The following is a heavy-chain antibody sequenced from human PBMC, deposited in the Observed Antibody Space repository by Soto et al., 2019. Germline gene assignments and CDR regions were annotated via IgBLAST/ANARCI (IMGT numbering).Heavy chain of an antibody. J-gene: IGHJ5*02. V-gene: IGHV3-23*01. CDR3: AKERASGYDSVNWFDP. CDR1: GFTFSSYA. CDR2: ISGSGGST. D-gene: IGHD5-12*01. Sequence: GGSLRLSCAASGFTFSSYAMSWVRQAPGKGLEWVSAISGSGGSTYYADSVKGRFTISRDNSKNTLYLQMNSLRAEDTAIYYCAKERASGYDSVNWFDPWGQGTLVTVSS.